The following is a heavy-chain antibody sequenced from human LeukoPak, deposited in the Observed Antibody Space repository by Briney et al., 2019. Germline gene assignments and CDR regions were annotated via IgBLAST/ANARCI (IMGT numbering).Heavy chain of an antibody. CDR3: ARDRQYYYGSGSYYGFDY. Sequence: GGSLRLSCAATGFTFSSYSMNWVRQAPGKGLEWVSSISSSSSYIYYADSVKGRFTISRDNAKNSLYLQMNSLRAEDTAVYYCARDRQYYYGSGSYYGFDYWGQGTLVTVSS. CDR1: GFTFSSYS. V-gene: IGHV3-21*01. D-gene: IGHD3-10*01. CDR2: ISSSSSYI. J-gene: IGHJ4*02.